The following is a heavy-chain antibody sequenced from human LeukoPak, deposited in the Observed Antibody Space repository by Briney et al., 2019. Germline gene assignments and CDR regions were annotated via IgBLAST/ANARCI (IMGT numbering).Heavy chain of an antibody. D-gene: IGHD2-2*02. V-gene: IGHV3-21*01. Sequence: KPGGYLRLYCAASGFTFSSYSMNWVRQAPGKGLEWVSSISSSSSYIYYADSVRGRFTISRDNAKNSLYLQMNSLRAEDAAVYYCARYCSSTSCYNYWGQGTLVTVSS. J-gene: IGHJ4*02. CDR3: ARYCSSTSCYNY. CDR1: GFTFSSYS. CDR2: ISSSSSYI.